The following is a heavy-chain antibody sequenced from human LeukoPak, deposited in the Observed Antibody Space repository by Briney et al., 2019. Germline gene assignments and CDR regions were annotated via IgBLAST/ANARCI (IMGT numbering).Heavy chain of an antibody. Sequence: SETLSLTCTVSGGSLSSSSYYWGWIRQSPGKGLEWIGSISYSGSAYYNPSLKSRLTISVDTSTNQFSLKLSSVTAADTAVYYCARCITMVQGIIRPPDYWGQGTLVTVSS. CDR3: ARCITMVQGIIRPPDY. CDR2: ISYSGSA. CDR1: GGSLSSSSYY. V-gene: IGHV4-39*01. J-gene: IGHJ4*02. D-gene: IGHD3-10*01.